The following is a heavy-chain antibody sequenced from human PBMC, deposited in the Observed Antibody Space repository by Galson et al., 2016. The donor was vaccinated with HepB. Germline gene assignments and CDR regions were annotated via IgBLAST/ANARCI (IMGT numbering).Heavy chain of an antibody. CDR1: GDSIRGDYY. Sequence: SETLSLTCTVSGDSIRGDYYWSWIRQPPGKGLEWIGYIYYSGNTNYNPSLKSRVTISVDTSKNQFSLKLSSVAASDTAVYYCARGNERFFAYWGQGTLVTVSS. J-gene: IGHJ4*02. CDR2: IYYSGNT. V-gene: IGHV4-59*08. D-gene: IGHD1-1*01. CDR3: ARGNERFFAY.